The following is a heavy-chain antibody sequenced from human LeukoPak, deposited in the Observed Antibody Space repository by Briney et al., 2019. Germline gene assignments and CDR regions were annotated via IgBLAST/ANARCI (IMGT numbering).Heavy chain of an antibody. Sequence: PGGSLRLSCAASGFTFTNYWMHWVRQAPGKGLVWVSRVNSDGSATSYADSVKGRFTISRDNAKNTLYLQMHSLRAEDTAVYYCAREDYGDYFDYWGQGTLVTVSS. V-gene: IGHV3-74*01. CDR1: GFTFTNYW. CDR3: AREDYGDYFDY. D-gene: IGHD4-17*01. J-gene: IGHJ4*02. CDR2: VNSDGSAT.